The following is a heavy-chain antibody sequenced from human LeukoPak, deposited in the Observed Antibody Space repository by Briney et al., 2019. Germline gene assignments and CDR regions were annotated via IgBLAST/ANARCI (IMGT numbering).Heavy chain of an antibody. Sequence: ASVKVSCKASGYTFTSYGISWVRQAPGQGLEWMGWISAYNGNTNYAQKLQGRVTMTTDTSTSTVYMQLRSLRSDDTALYYCARDVFGLDYWGQGTLVTVSS. V-gene: IGHV1-18*01. CDR3: ARDVFGLDY. J-gene: IGHJ4*02. CDR2: ISAYNGNT. CDR1: GYTFTSYG. D-gene: IGHD3-10*01.